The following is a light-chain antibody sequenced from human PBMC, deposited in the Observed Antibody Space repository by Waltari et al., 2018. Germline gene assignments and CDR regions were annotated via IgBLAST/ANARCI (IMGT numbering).Light chain of an antibody. CDR3: CSYAGTSTMV. CDR1: RHDVGSYRL. J-gene: IGLJ3*02. CDR2: EVT. Sequence: QPASVSGSPGMSITISCNGTRHDVGSYRLVSWYQQHPGKAPQLIIFEVTKRPSGVSDRFSGSKSDNTASLTISGLQAEDEADYFCCSYAGTSTMVFGGGTKLTVL. V-gene: IGLV2-23*02.